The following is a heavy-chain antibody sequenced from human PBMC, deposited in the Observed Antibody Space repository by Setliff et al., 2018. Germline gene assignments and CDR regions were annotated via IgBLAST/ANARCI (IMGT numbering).Heavy chain of an antibody. V-gene: IGHV4-39*07. Sequence: PSETLSLTCTVSGGSISSSSYYWGWIRQPPGKGLEWIGSIYYSGNTNYSPSLKSRVTISVDTSKNQLSLKLSSVTAADTAVYYCARGGYYDTSGYLNYWGQGTLVTVSS. D-gene: IGHD3-22*01. J-gene: IGHJ4*02. CDR2: IYYSGNT. CDR3: ARGGYYDTSGYLNY. CDR1: GGSISSSSYY.